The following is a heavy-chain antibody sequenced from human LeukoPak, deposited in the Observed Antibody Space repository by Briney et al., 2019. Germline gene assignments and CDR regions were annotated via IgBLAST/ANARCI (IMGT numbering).Heavy chain of an antibody. V-gene: IGHV3-7*05. CDR3: ARVSPSHYGDVDY. CDR1: GFTFSTYW. Sequence: GGSLRLSCAASGFTFSTYWMTWVRQAPGKGPEWVATMNQGGSEKLYVDSVKGRFTISRDNPKNSLFLQMSSLRAEDTAVYYCARVSPSHYGDVDYWGQGTLVTVSS. J-gene: IGHJ4*02. D-gene: IGHD4-17*01. CDR2: MNQGGSEK.